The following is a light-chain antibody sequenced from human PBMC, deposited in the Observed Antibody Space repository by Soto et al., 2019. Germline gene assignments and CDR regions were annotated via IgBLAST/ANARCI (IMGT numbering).Light chain of an antibody. CDR3: QTWGTGVQVV. CDR1: SGHNNYA. V-gene: IGLV4-69*01. CDR2: VNSDGSH. Sequence: QSVLTQSPSASASLGASVKLTCTRSSGHNNYAIAWHQQQPEKGPRYLMKVNSDGSHSKGDGIPDRFSGSSSGAERYLTISSLQSEDEADYYCQTWGTGVQVVFGGGTKLTVL. J-gene: IGLJ2*01.